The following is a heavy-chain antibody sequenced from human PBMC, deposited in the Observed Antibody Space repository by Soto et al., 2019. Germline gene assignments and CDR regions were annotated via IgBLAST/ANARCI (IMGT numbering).Heavy chain of an antibody. Sequence: QVHLVESGGGAVQPGRSLRVSCEASGFIFSSYGMHWVRQAPGKGLEWVSFISYDGSNKFYGDSVKGRFTISRDNSKNTLYLQMSRLRGEDTAVYYCARCKQKVMHCAVDVWGQGATVTVTS. CDR3: ARCKQKVMHCAVDV. CDR2: ISYDGSNK. V-gene: IGHV3-33*01. D-gene: IGHD2-21*01. J-gene: IGHJ6*02. CDR1: GFIFSSYG.